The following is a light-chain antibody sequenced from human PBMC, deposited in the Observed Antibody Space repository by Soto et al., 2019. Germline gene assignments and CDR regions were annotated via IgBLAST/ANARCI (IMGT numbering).Light chain of an antibody. Sequence: QSVLTQPPSVSGAPGQRVTISCTGSSSNIGAGYDVHWYQQLPGTAPKLLIYGNSNRPSGVPDRFSGSKSGTSASLAITGLQAEDEADYYCQSYDSSLSANVEFGGGTKVTVL. CDR2: GNS. J-gene: IGLJ2*01. V-gene: IGLV1-40*01. CDR1: SSNIGAGYD. CDR3: QSYDSSLSANVE.